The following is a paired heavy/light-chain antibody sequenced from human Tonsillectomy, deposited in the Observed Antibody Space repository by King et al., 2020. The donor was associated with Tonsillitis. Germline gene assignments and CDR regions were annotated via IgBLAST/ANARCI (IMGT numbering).Heavy chain of an antibody. V-gene: IGHV3-33*01. J-gene: IGHJ6*04. D-gene: IGHD1-1*01. Sequence: QVQLVESGGGVVQPGRSLRLSCAASGFPFSSYGIHWVRQAPGKGLEWLAVVWYDGSNKYYADSVKGRFSISRDNSKNTVHLQVSSLRAEDTAVYYCARDAGNGMDVWGKGTTVTVSS. CDR3: ARDAGNGMDV. CDR2: VWYDGSNK. CDR1: GFPFSSYG.
Light chain of an antibody. V-gene: IGKV1-33*01. CDR1: HDITNY. CDR2: GAS. J-gene: IGKJ2*01. Sequence: DIQMTQSPSSLSASVGDRVTITCQASHDITNYLNWYQKKPGKAPKLLIYGASNLETGVPSRFSGSGSGTDFTFTISSLQPEDIATYYCQQYDTLYTFGQGTKLEIK. CDR3: QQYDTLYT.